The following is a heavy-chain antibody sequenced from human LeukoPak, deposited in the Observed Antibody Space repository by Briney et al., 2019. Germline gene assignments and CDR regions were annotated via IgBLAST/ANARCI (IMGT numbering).Heavy chain of an antibody. CDR3: ARSFDIVVVVAATGGYFDY. CDR2: IKQDGSEK. J-gene: IGHJ4*02. D-gene: IGHD2-15*01. Sequence: PGGSLRLSCAASGFTFSSYWMSWVRQAPGKGLEWVANIKQDGSEKYYVDSVKGRFTISRDNAKNSLYLQMNSLRAEDTAVYYCARSFDIVVVVAATGGYFDYWGQGTLVTVSS. V-gene: IGHV3-7*01. CDR1: GFTFSSYW.